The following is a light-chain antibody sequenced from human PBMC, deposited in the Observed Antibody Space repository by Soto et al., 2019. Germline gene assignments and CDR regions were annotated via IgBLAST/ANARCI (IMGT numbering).Light chain of an antibody. CDR2: DVS. CDR1: SSDVGGYNY. J-gene: IGLJ2*01. CDR3: SSYTSSSTSVV. V-gene: IGLV2-14*01. Sequence: QSALTQPASVSGSPGQSITISCTGTSSDVGGYNYVSWYQQHPGKAPKLMIYDVSNRPSGVSNHFSGSKSGNTASLTISGLQAEDEADYYCSSYTSSSTSVVFGGGTQLTVL.